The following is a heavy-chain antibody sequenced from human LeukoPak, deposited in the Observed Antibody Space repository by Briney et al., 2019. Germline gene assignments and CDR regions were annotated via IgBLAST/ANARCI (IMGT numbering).Heavy chain of an antibody. Sequence: GGSLRLSCAASGFTFSSYEMNWVRQAPGKGLMWVSTISRIQADKYDADSVRGRFTISRDNSLNTLYLQMSNLRPEDTAVYYCAELGITMIGGVWGKGTTVTISS. D-gene: IGHD3-10*02. V-gene: IGHV3-23*01. J-gene: IGHJ6*04. CDR2: ISRIQADK. CDR3: AELGITMIGGV. CDR1: GFTFSSYE.